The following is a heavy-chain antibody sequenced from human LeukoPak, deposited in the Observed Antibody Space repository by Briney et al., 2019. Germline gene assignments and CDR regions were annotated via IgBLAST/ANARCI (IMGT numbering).Heavy chain of an antibody. CDR3: ARDPHEFSSGWSHFDY. D-gene: IGHD6-19*01. CDR2: MNPNSGNT. V-gene: IGHV1-8*03. J-gene: IGHJ4*01. Sequence: ASVKVSCKASGYTFTSYDINWVRQATGQGLEWMGWMNPNSGNTGYAQKFQGRVTITRNTSISTAYMELRSLRSDDTAVYYCARDPHEFSSGWSHFDYWGHGTLVTVSS. CDR1: GYTFTSYD.